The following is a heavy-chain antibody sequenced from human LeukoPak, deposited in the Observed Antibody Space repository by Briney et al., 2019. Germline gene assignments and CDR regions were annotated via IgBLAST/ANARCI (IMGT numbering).Heavy chain of an antibody. CDR3: VRIGYSSSSLDY. J-gene: IGHJ4*02. Sequence: GGSLRLSCAASGFTFSNYWMSWVRQAPGRGLEWVANINQDGSVKYYVDSVKGRFTISRDNAKNSQYLQMNSLRVEDTAVYYCVRIGYSSSSLDYWGQGTLVTVSS. V-gene: IGHV3-7*01. D-gene: IGHD6-6*01. CDR2: INQDGSVK. CDR1: GFTFSNYW.